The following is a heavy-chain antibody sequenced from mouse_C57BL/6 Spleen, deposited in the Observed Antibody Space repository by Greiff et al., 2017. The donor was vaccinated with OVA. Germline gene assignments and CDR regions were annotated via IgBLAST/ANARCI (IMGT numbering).Heavy chain of an antibody. Sequence: DVHLVESGGGLVKPGGSLKLSCAASGFTFSDYGMHWVRQAPEKGLEWVAYISSGSSTIYYADTVKGRFTISRDNAKNTLFLQMTSLRSEDTAMYYCARANYGSSPYYAMDYWGQGTSVTVSS. J-gene: IGHJ4*01. CDR2: ISSGSSTI. D-gene: IGHD1-1*01. V-gene: IGHV5-17*01. CDR1: GFTFSDYG. CDR3: ARANYGSSPYYAMDY.